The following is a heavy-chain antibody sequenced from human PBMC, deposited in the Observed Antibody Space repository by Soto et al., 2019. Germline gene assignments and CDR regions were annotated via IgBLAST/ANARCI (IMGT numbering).Heavy chain of an antibody. Sequence: SDTLSLTFAGSGCSISSSNWWRWVRQPPGKGLEWIGEIYHSGGTNYNPSLKSRVTISVDKSKNQFSLKLSSVTAADTAVYYCASVRGRYYYAMDVWGQGTTVT. V-gene: IGHV4-4*02. D-gene: IGHD3-10*02. J-gene: IGHJ6*02. CDR1: GCSISSSNW. CDR2: IYHSGGT. CDR3: ASVRGRYYYAMDV.